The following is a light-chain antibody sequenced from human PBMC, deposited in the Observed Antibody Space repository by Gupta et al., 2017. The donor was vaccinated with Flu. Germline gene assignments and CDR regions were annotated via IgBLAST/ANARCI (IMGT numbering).Light chain of an antibody. J-gene: IGKJ3*01. CDR2: GAS. CDR1: QSVSSN. V-gene: IGKV3-15*01. Sequence: EVVMTQSPATLSVSPGETASLSCRASQSVSSNLAWYQQKPGQAPRLLIYGASTRATGIPARFSGSGSGTEFTLTISSLQSEDFAVYYCQPYDNWPPFTFGPGTKVDIK. CDR3: QPYDNWPPFT.